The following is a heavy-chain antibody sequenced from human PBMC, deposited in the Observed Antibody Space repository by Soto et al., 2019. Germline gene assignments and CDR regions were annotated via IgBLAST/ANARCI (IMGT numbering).Heavy chain of an antibody. CDR2: ISSSSSYI. Sequence: EVQLVESGGGLVKPGGSLRLSCAASGFTFSSYSMNWVRQAPGKGLEWVSSISSSSSYIYYADSVKGRFTISRDNAKNSLYLQMNSLRAEDTAVYYCARDPPTVVTPSVMDVWGQGTTVTVSS. CDR1: GFTFSSYS. CDR3: ARDPPTVVTPSVMDV. V-gene: IGHV3-21*01. D-gene: IGHD2-21*02. J-gene: IGHJ6*02.